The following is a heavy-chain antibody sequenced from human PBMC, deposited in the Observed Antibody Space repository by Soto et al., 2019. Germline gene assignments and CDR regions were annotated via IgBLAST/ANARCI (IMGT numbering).Heavy chain of an antibody. CDR1: GFTLNTYG. V-gene: IGHV3-30*18. CDR2: ISYDGSHE. D-gene: IGHD6-6*01. CDR3: GKEMFPRTVLDSSSPWGGA. Sequence: QVQLVESGGGVVQPGRSLRLSCVASGFTLNTYGMHWVRQAPGKGLEWVALISYDGSHEYYADSVKGRFTISRDISKNTLFLQMNRLRPEDTAVYYCGKEMFPRTVLDSSSPWGGAWGQGTVVTVSS. J-gene: IGHJ5*02.